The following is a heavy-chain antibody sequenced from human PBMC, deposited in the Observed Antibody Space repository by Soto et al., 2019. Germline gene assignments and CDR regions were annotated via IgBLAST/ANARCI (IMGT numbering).Heavy chain of an antibody. Sequence: PGGSLRLSCAASGFTFSSYAMSWVRQAPGKGLEWVSAISGSGGSTYYADSVKGRFTISRDNSKNTLYLQMNSLRAEDTAVYYCAKGDFNYDILTGYQPAYFDYWGQGTLVTVSS. J-gene: IGHJ4*02. D-gene: IGHD3-9*01. CDR2: ISGSGGST. CDR1: GFTFSSYA. V-gene: IGHV3-23*01. CDR3: AKGDFNYDILTGYQPAYFDY.